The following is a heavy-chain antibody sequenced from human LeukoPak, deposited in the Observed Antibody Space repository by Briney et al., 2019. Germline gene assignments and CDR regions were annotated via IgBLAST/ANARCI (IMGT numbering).Heavy chain of an antibody. CDR1: SGSFRTYY. CDR2: IFYNEGT. V-gene: IGHV4-59*01. CDR3: VKSNSRYQPWTLDI. D-gene: IGHD2-2*01. Sequence: PSETLSLTCTVSSGSFRTYYWSWIRHPPGKGLGWIGYIFYNEGTSYNPSLKSRVTISVDTSNNQLSLKVNSVTAADTAMYYCVKSNSRYQPWTLDIWGRGTMVTVSS. J-gene: IGHJ3*02.